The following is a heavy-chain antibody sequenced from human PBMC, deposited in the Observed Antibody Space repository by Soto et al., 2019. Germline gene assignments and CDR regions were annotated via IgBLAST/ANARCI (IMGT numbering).Heavy chain of an antibody. CDR2: IWYDGSNK. J-gene: IGHJ6*02. CDR3: ARDDRDSVLVLTATPTYYYGMDV. CDR1: GFTFSSYG. D-gene: IGHD2-15*01. Sequence: GGSLRLSCAASGFTFSSYGMHWVRQAPGKGLEWVAVIWYDGSNKYYADSVKGRFTISRDNSKNTLYLQMNSLRAEDTAVYYCARDDRDSVLVLTATPTYYYGMDVWGQGTTVTVS. V-gene: IGHV3-33*01.